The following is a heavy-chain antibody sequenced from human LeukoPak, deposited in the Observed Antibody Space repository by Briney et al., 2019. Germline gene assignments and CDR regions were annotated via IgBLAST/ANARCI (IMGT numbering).Heavy chain of an antibody. Sequence: SETLSLTCTVSGGSISSYYWSWIRQPPGKGLEWIGYIYYSGSTNHNPSLKSRVTISVDTSKNQFSLKLSSVTAADTAVYYCARGGYSGYDYWGQGTLVTVSS. D-gene: IGHD5-12*01. CDR2: IYYSGST. CDR1: GGSISSYY. J-gene: IGHJ4*02. V-gene: IGHV4-59*01. CDR3: ARGGYSGYDY.